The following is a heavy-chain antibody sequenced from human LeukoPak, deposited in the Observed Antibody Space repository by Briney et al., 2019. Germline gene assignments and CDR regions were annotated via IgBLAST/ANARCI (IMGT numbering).Heavy chain of an antibody. CDR2: FDPEDGET. CDR1: GYTLTELS. CDR3: ATNVFTNYDILTGYSP. J-gene: IGHJ5*02. D-gene: IGHD3-9*01. V-gene: IGHV1-24*01. Sequence: EASVKVSCKVSGYTLTELSMHWVRQAPGKGLEWMGGFDPEDGETIYAQKFQGRVTMTEDTSTDTAYMELSSLRSDDTAVYYCATNVFTNYDILTGYSPWGQGTLVTVSS.